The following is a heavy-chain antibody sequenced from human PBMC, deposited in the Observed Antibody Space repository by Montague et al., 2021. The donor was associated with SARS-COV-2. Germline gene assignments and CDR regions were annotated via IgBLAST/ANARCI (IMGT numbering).Heavy chain of an antibody. Sequence: TLSPTCTVSGGSISSGGYYWSWIRQHPGKGLEWIGYIYYSGSTYYNPSLKSRVTISVDTSKNQFSLKLSSVTAADTAVYYCATESLGYCSSTSCYGPHYGMDVWGQGTTVTVSS. CDR2: IYYSGST. CDR1: GGSISSGGYY. V-gene: IGHV4-31*03. D-gene: IGHD2-2*01. J-gene: IGHJ6*02. CDR3: ATESLGYCSSTSCYGPHYGMDV.